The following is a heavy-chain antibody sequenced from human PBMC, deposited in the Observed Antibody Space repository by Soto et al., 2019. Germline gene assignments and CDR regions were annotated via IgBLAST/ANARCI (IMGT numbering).Heavy chain of an antibody. J-gene: IGHJ5*02. D-gene: IGHD4-17*01. CDR2: ISWNSGSI. CDR1: GFTFDDYA. Sequence: GGSLRLSCAASGFTFDDYAMHWVRQAPGKGLEWVSGISWNSGSIGYADSVKGRFTISRDNAKNSLYLQMNSLRAEDTALYYCAKDAHGDYVGWFDPWGQGTLVTVSS. CDR3: AKDAHGDYVGWFDP. V-gene: IGHV3-9*01.